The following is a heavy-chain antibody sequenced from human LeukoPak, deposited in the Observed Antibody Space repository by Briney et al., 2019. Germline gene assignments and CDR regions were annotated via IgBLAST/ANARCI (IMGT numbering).Heavy chain of an antibody. D-gene: IGHD3-3*01. CDR1: GFTFSSYW. V-gene: IGHV3-7*01. Sequence: PGGSLRLSCAASGFTFSSYWMSWVRQAPGKGLEWVANIKQDGSEKYYVDSVKGRFTISRDNAKNSLYLQMNSLRAEDTAVYYCARGSSYDFWSGYPNWFDPWGQGTLVTVSS. J-gene: IGHJ5*02. CDR3: ARGSSYDFWSGYPNWFDP. CDR2: IKQDGSEK.